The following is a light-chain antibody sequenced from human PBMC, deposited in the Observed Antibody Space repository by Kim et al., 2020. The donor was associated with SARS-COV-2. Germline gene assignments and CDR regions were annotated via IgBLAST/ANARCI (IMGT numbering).Light chain of an antibody. J-gene: IGLJ2*01. Sequence: SYELTQPPSVSVSPGQTASFTCSGDQLGNKYISWYQQMPGRSPLLVIYQDSKRPSGIPDRFSGSNSGNIATLTISGTQAIDEADYYCQAWDSNNVVFGGGTRLTVL. V-gene: IGLV3-1*01. CDR1: QLGNKY. CDR2: QDS. CDR3: QAWDSNNVV.